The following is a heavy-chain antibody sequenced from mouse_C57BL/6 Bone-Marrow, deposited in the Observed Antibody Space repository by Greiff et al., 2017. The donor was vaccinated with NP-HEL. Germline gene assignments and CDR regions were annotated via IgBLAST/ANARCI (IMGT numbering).Heavy chain of an antibody. V-gene: IGHV1-64*01. CDR2: IHPNSGST. CDR3: ARSDPTYYAMDY. CDR1: GYTFTSYW. J-gene: IGHJ4*01. Sequence: VQLQQPGAELVKPGASVKLSCKASGYTFTSYWMHWVKQRPGQGLEWIGMIHPNSGSTNYNEKFKSKATLTVDKSSSTAYMQLSSLTSEDSAVYYCARSDPTYYAMDYWGQGTSVTVSS.